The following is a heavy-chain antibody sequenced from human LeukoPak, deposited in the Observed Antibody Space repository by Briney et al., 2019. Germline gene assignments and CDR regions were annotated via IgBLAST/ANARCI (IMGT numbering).Heavy chain of an antibody. D-gene: IGHD6-13*01. V-gene: IGHV1-2*02. CDR3: TTIAAGGAFDI. Sequence: ASVKVSCKASGYIFTGYYIHWVRQAPGQGLEWMGWINSGGTNYAQKFQGRVTMTRDTSISTDYMDLSRLKSDDTAVCYCTTIAAGGAFDIWGQGTMVTVSS. CDR1: GYIFTGYY. J-gene: IGHJ3*02. CDR2: INSGGT.